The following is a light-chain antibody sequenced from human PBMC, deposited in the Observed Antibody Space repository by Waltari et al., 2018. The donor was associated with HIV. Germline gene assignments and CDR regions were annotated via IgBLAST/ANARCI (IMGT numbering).Light chain of an antibody. Sequence: QSALTPHPSASGSPGQSVTITCTETSSDVGGYNYFSWYQQHPVKSPKPMIYEVSKRPSGVPDRFSGSKSGNTASLTGSGLQAEDEADYYCSSYAGSNNLVFGGGTKLTVL. CDR2: EVS. CDR3: SSYAGSNNLV. V-gene: IGLV2-8*01. J-gene: IGLJ2*01. CDR1: SSDVGGYNY.